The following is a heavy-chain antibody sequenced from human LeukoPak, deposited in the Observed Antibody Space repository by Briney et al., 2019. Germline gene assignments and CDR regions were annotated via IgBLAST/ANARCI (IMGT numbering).Heavy chain of an antibody. CDR1: GYSFTSYW. J-gene: IGHJ6*02. CDR3: ARRKFIAAAGTVAMDYYGMDV. Sequence: GESLKISCKGSGYSFTSYWIGWVRQMPGKGLEWMGIIYPGDSDTRYSPSFQGQVTISADKSISTAYLQWSSLKASDTAMYYCARRKFIAAAGTVAMDYYGMDVWGQGTTVTVSS. CDR2: IYPGDSDT. D-gene: IGHD6-13*01. V-gene: IGHV5-51*01.